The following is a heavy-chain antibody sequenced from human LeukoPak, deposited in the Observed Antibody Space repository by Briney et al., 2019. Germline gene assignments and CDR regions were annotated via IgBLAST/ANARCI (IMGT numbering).Heavy chain of an antibody. CDR2: IKSKTDGGTT. CDR1: GFTFSNAW. Sequence: GGSLRLSCAASGFTFSNAWMTWVRQAPGKGLEWVGRIKSKTDGGTTDYAAPVKGRFTISRDDSKNTLYLQMNSLKTEDTAVYCCATYRSMVSQYYYGLGVWGQGTTVTVSS. V-gene: IGHV3-15*01. CDR3: ATYRSMVSQYYYGLGV. J-gene: IGHJ6*02. D-gene: IGHD5-18*01.